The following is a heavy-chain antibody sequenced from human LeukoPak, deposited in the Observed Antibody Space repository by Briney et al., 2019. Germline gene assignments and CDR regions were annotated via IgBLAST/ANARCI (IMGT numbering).Heavy chain of an antibody. CDR2: MNPNSGNT. Sequence: ASVKVSCKASGYTFTGYYMHWVRQAPGQGLEWMGWMNPNSGNTGYAQKFQGRVTITRNTSISTAYMELSSLRSEDTAVYYCARAGLGTYYDFWSGYYRSPVFDYWGQGTLVTVSS. CDR1: GYTFTGYY. CDR3: ARAGLGTYYDFWSGYYRSPVFDY. D-gene: IGHD3-3*01. J-gene: IGHJ4*02. V-gene: IGHV1-8*03.